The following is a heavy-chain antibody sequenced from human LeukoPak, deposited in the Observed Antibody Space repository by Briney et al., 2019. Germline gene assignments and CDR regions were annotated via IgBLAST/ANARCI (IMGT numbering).Heavy chain of an antibody. V-gene: IGHV4-38-2*02. CDR2: IYHSGST. J-gene: IGHJ6*03. CDR3: AGYEYSSGWYVGYYYYYMDV. CDR1: GYSISSGYY. D-gene: IGHD6-19*01. Sequence: SETLSLTCTVSGYSISSGYYWGWIRQPPGKGLEWIGSIYHSGSTYYNPSLKSRVTISVDTSKNQLSLKLSSVTAADTAVYYCAGYEYSSGWYVGYYYYYMDVWGKGTTVTVSS.